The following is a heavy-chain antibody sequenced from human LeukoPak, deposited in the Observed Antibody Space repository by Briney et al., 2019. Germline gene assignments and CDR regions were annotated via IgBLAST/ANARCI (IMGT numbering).Heavy chain of an antibody. CDR2: IYYSGST. V-gene: IGHV4-59*01. D-gene: IGHD3-10*01. Sequence: SETLSLTCTVSGGSISSYYWSWIRQPPGKGLEWIGYIYYSGSTNYNPSLKSRVTISADTSKNQFSLKLSSVTAADTAVYYCAREPDHYGSGNDAFDIWGQGTMVTVSS. CDR3: AREPDHYGSGNDAFDI. CDR1: GGSISSYY. J-gene: IGHJ3*02.